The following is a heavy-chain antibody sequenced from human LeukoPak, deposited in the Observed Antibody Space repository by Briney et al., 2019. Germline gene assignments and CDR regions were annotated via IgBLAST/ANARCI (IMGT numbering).Heavy chain of an antibody. D-gene: IGHD2-15*01. J-gene: IGHJ4*02. CDR1: GGSISSSSYS. Sequence: PSETLSLTCTVSGGSISSSSYSWGWIRQPPGKGLEWIGSIYYSGSTYYNPSLKSRVTISVDTSKNQFSLKLSSVTAADTAVYYCARLGYCSGGSCYYFDYWGQGTLVTVSS. CDR2: IYYSGST. V-gene: IGHV4-39*01. CDR3: ARLGYCSGGSCYYFDY.